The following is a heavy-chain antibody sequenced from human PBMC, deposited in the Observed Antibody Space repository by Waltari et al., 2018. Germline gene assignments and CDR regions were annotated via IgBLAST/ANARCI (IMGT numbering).Heavy chain of an antibody. CDR1: GFSFRDYA. Sequence: EVQLVESGGGLVQPGQSLRLSCTVSGFSFRDYALSWVRQGPGKGLEWVGFIRSKRYTGTTDYAASVKGRFTISRDNAKNTLYLQMNSLRAEDTAVYYCAMREYSGSYSWGQGTLVTVSS. CDR2: IRSKRYTGTT. CDR3: AMREYSGSYS. D-gene: IGHD1-26*01. J-gene: IGHJ4*02. V-gene: IGHV3-49*04.